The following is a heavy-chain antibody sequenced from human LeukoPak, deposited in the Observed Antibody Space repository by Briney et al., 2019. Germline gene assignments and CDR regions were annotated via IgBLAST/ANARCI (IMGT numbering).Heavy chain of an antibody. Sequence: KPGGSLRLSCAASGLSFSNAWLSWVRQVPGKGLEWIGRIRGKIDGGTADYAAPVKGRFTISRDDSENTLYLHLTSLKTEDVAVYYCTTLAGDNWFDWYFDLWGRGTLVTVSS. D-gene: IGHD1-1*01. CDR2: IRGKIDGGTA. CDR1: GLSFSNAW. J-gene: IGHJ2*01. CDR3: TTLAGDNWFDWYFDL. V-gene: IGHV3-15*01.